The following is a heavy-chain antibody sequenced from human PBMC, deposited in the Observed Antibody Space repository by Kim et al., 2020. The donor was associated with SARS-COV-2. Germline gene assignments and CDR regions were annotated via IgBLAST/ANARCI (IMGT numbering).Heavy chain of an antibody. J-gene: IGHJ4*02. D-gene: IGHD3-3*01. CDR3: AKGGRDYDFWSGYPPFFDY. V-gene: IGHV3-23*01. Sequence: GRFTISRDNSKNTLYLQMNSLRAEDTAVYYCAKGGRDYDFWSGYPPFFDYWGQGTLVTVSS.